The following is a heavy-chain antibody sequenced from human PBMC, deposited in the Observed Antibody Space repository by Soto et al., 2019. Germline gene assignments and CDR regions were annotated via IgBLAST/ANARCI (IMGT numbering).Heavy chain of an antibody. CDR1: GYTLTSYY. CDR2: INPSGGIT. Sequence: ASVKVSCKASGYTLTSYYLHWVRQAPGQGPEWMGIINPSGGITNDAQKFQDRVTMTSDTSTSTVYMELSSLRSEDTAVYYSARGISTTRYYYYYGMDVWGQGTKVSVS. D-gene: IGHD2-2*01. CDR3: ARGISTTRYYYYYGMDV. V-gene: IGHV1-46*01. J-gene: IGHJ6*02.